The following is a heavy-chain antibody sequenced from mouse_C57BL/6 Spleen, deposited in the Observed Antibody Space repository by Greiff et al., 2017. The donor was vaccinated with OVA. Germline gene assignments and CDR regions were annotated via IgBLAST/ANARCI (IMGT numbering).Heavy chain of an antibody. D-gene: IGHD2-3*01. CDR2: IDPSDSYT. J-gene: IGHJ3*01. CDR1: GYTFTSYW. CDR3: AGGGLLQGFAY. V-gene: IGHV1-69*01. Sequence: QVQLQQPGAELVMPGASVKLSCKASGYTFTSYWMHWVKQRPGQGLEWIGEIDPSDSYTNYNQKFKGKSTLTVDKSSSTAYMQLSSLTSEDSAVYYCAGGGLLQGFAYWGQGTLVTVSA.